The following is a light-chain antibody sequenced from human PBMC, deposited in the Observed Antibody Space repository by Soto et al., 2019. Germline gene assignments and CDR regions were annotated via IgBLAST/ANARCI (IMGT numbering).Light chain of an antibody. J-gene: IGKJ1*01. V-gene: IGKV3D-20*02. CDR3: QQRSNWPPWT. CDR2: GAS. Sequence: EIVLTQSPGTLSLSPGERATLSCRASQSVSSSFLAWYQQKVGQAPRLLIYGASSRATGIPDRFSGSGAGTNFTLTISRLEPEDFAVYYCQQRSNWPPWTFGQGTKVDIK. CDR1: QSVSSSF.